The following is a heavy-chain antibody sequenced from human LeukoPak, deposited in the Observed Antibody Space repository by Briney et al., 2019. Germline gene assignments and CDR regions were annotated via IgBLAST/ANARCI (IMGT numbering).Heavy chain of an antibody. CDR1: GGSISSFY. Sequence: SETLSLTCTVPGGSISSFYWSWIRQPPGKGLGWIGCVSYSGTTNYNPSLRSRVTLSVDTSKSHFSLKLSSVTAADTAVYYCARHRDSSALEAFDIWGQGTLVTVSS. V-gene: IGHV4-59*08. CDR3: ARHRDSSALEAFDI. CDR2: VSYSGTT. J-gene: IGHJ3*02. D-gene: IGHD3-22*01.